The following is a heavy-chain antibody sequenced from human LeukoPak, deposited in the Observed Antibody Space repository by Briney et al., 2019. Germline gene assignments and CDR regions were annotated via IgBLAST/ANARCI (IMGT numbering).Heavy chain of an antibody. Sequence: GESLKISCKASGYTFSTYWLAWVRQMPGKGLEWMGIIYPGDSDTRYSPSFQGQVTISADKSISTAYLQWSSLKASDTAMYYCARGLSTVTTPFDYWGQGTLVTVSS. J-gene: IGHJ4*02. V-gene: IGHV5-51*01. D-gene: IGHD4-17*01. CDR2: IYPGDSDT. CDR1: GYTFSTYW. CDR3: ARGLSTVTTPFDY.